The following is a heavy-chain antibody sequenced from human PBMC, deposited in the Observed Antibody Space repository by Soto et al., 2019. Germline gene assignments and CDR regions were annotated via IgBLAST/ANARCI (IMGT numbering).Heavy chain of an antibody. CDR3: ARGWAFDY. CDR1: GDSVSENNAA. D-gene: IGHD1-26*01. J-gene: IGHJ4*02. Sequence: PAQTLSLTCVISGDSVSENNAAWNWIRQSPSRGLEWLGRTYYRSKWYNDYAVSVKSRITINPDTSKNQFSLQLSSVTPDDTAVYYCARGWAFDYWGQGTLVTVSS. V-gene: IGHV6-1*01. CDR2: TYYRSKWYN.